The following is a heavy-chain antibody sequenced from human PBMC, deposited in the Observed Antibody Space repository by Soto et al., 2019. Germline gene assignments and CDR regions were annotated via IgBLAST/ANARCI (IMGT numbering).Heavy chain of an antibody. D-gene: IGHD6-13*01. J-gene: IGHJ4*02. CDR3: SRGVRRRYSSSWAFDY. CDR2: INHSGST. V-gene: IGHV4-34*01. CDR1: GGSFSGYY. Sequence: QVQLQQWGAGLLKPSETLSLTCAVYGGSFSGYYWSWIRQPPGKGLEWIGEINHSGSTNYNPSLKSRVNIAVDTSNNQFSLKLSSVTAADTAVYYCSRGVRRRYSSSWAFDYWGQGNLVTVSS.